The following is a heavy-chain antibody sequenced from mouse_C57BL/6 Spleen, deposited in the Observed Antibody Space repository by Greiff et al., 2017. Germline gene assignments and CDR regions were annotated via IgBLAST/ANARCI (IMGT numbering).Heavy chain of an antibody. V-gene: IGHV1-81*01. CDR2: ISPRSGNT. CDR1: GYTFTSYG. J-gene: IGHJ1*03. CDR3: ARRNYYGSSYCYFYV. Sequence: VQLQQSGAELARPGASVKLSCKASGYTFTSYGISWVKQTTGQGLEWIGEISPRSGNTYYNEKLKGKATLTADKSSSTAYMEIRSLTSEDYAVYFCARRNYYGSSYCYFYVGGTGTTVTVSS. D-gene: IGHD1-1*01.